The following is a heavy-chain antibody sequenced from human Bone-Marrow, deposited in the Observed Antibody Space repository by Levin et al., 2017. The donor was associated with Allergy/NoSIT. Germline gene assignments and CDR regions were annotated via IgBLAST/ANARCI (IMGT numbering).Heavy chain of an antibody. Sequence: GGSLRLSCAASGFTFDLSAMSWVRQVPGRGLEWLSSLSGSGSTTYYADSVKGRFIISRDNSKNTLSLEMKSLRADDTALYFCAKEGTVSPGKVDWFDSWGRGTLVTVSS. CDR2: LSGSGSTT. CDR1: GFTFDLSA. D-gene: IGHD2-8*02. V-gene: IGHV3-23*01. J-gene: IGHJ5*01. CDR3: AKEGTVSPGKVDWFDS.